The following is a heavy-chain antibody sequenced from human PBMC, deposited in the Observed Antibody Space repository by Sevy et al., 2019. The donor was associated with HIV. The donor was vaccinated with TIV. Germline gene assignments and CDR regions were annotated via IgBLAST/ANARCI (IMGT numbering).Heavy chain of an antibody. CDR2: ISFDGSNK. CDR1: GFTFSGYT. CDR3: AKDQGGYNYAPGY. Sequence: GGSLRLSCAASGFTFSGYTLHWVRQAPGKGLEWVAVISFDGSNKYYADSVKGRFTVSRDNSKNTLYLQMNSLRAEDSAVYYCAKDQGGYNYAPGYWGQGTLVTVSS. D-gene: IGHD5-18*01. V-gene: IGHV3-30-3*01. J-gene: IGHJ4*02.